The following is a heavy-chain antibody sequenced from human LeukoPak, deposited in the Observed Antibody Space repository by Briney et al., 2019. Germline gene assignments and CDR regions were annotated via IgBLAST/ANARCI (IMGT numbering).Heavy chain of an antibody. Sequence: SETLSLTCTVSGGSISSYYWSWIRQPPGKGLELIGYIENSGRIKYKPSLQSRVTISLDAPKNQFSLRLSSVSPSDTAVYYCAGGDTGFQAYWGRGTLVTVSS. CDR3: AGGDTGFQAY. J-gene: IGHJ4*02. CDR1: GGSISSYY. CDR2: IENSGRI. D-gene: IGHD1-14*01. V-gene: IGHV4-4*08.